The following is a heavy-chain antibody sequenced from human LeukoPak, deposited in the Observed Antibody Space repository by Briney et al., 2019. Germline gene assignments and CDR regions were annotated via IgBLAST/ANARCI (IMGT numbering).Heavy chain of an antibody. CDR3: ARPRTRGIAAAGNAFDI. CDR1: GGSISSYY. D-gene: IGHD6-13*01. J-gene: IGHJ3*02. V-gene: IGHV4-59*12. Sequence: SETLSLTCTVSGGSISSYYWSWIRQPPGKGLEWIGYIYYSGSTNYNPSLKSRVTISVDTSKNQFSLKLSSVTAADTAVYYCARPRTRGIAAAGNAFDIWGQGTMVTVSS. CDR2: IYYSGST.